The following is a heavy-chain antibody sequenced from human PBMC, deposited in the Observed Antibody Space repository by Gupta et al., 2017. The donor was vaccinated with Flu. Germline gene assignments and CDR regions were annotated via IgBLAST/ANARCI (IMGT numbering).Heavy chain of an antibody. Sequence: DYAMHWVRQAPGKGLASVSGISWNSGSIGYGDSVKGRFTISRDRAKNSLYLQMNSLRAEDTAMYHCARGSDYSRTTQIVYWGQGNLVSVYS. CDR1: DYA. D-gene: IGHD4-4*01. CDR3: ARGSDYSRTTQIVY. J-gene: IGHJ4*02. CDR2: ISWNSGSI. V-gene: IGHV3-9*01.